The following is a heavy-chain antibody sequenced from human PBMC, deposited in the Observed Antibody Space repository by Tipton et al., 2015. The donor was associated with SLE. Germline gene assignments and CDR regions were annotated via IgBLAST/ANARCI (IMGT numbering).Heavy chain of an antibody. CDR3: ARARGDNSGYYFISH. D-gene: IGHD3-22*01. CDR2: TYSDGKT. V-gene: IGHV3-53*05. CDR1: GFTVGSNY. Sequence: GSLRLSCAASGFTVGSNYVSWVRQAPEKGLEWVSVTYSDGKTYYADSVKGRFTISRDNSKKTLYLQMNSLRPEDTAVYYCARARGDNSGYYFISHWGQGTLVTVSS. J-gene: IGHJ1*01.